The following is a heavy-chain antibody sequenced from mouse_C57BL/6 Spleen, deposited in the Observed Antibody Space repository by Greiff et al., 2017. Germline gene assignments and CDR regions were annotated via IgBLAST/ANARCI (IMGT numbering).Heavy chain of an antibody. CDR2: ISDGGGYT. Sequence: EVQLVESGGGLVKPGGSLKLSCAASGFTFSSYAMSWVRQTPEKRLEWVATISDGGGYTNYPDNVKGRFTISRDNAKNNLYLQMSHLKSEDTAMYYCARDREGGWFAYWGQGTLVTVSA. CDR3: ARDREGGWFAY. CDR1: GFTFSSYA. J-gene: IGHJ3*01. D-gene: IGHD3-3*01. V-gene: IGHV5-4*01.